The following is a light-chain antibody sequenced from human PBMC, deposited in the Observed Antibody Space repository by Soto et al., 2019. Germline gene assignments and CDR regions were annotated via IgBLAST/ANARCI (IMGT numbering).Light chain of an antibody. V-gene: IGKV1-5*01. CDR3: QQDNSYSRT. Sequence: DIQMTQSPSTLSASVGDRVTITCRARQSISSWLAWYQQKPGKAPKLLIYDASSLESGVPSRFSGSGSGTEFTLTISSLQPDDFATYYFQQDNSYSRTFGQGTKVEIK. CDR2: DAS. CDR1: QSISSW. J-gene: IGKJ1*01.